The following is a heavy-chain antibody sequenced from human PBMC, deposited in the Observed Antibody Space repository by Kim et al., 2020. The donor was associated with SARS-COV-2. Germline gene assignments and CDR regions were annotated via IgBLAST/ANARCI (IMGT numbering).Heavy chain of an antibody. Sequence: AQGVTGRFVFSLDTSVSTAYLQISSLKAEDTAVYYCARTGDSSGYLGDYWGQGTLVTVSS. CDR3: ARTGDSSGYLGDY. J-gene: IGHJ4*02. V-gene: IGHV7-4-1*02. D-gene: IGHD3-22*01.